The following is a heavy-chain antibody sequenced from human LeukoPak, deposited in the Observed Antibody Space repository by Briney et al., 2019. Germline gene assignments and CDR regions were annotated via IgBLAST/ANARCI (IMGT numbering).Heavy chain of an antibody. D-gene: IGHD1-26*01. J-gene: IGHJ4*02. V-gene: IGHV3-30*07. CDR3: ARERVGFDY. CDR2: YDGSNK. Sequence: YDGSNKYYADSVKGRFTISRDTSKDTVHLQLSSLRAEDTAVYYCARERVGFDYWGQGTLVTVSS.